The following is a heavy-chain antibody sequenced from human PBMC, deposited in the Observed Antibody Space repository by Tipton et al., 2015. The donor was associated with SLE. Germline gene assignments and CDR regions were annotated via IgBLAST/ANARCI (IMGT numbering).Heavy chain of an antibody. CDR3: TREPVGSGYYSSSDAFDF. J-gene: IGHJ3*01. V-gene: IGHV4-39*07. Sequence: LRLSCTVSGGSISSSSYYWGWIRQPPGKGLEWIGVLYYSGNTYYNPSLKSPVTLSLDTSKNQFSLKLRSVSAADTAVYFCTREPVGSGYYSSSDAFDFWGQGTMVAVSS. CDR2: LYYSGNT. CDR1: GGSISSSSYY. D-gene: IGHD3-22*01.